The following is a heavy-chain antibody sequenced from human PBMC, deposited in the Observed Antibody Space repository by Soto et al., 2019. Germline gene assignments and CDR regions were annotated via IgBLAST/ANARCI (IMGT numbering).Heavy chain of an antibody. J-gene: IGHJ6*02. CDR3: ARGEDAFFYYGLDV. CDR2: IYDTGISGYTPST. CDR1: GGSITSSY. V-gene: IGHV4-59*01. Sequence: LSLTFTVSGGSITSSYWSWIRRPPGKGLEWIAYIYDTGISGYTPSTSYNPSLKSRVTMSVDTSKSQFSLKLTSVTAADTAVYYCARGEDAFFYYGLDVWGQGITVTVSS.